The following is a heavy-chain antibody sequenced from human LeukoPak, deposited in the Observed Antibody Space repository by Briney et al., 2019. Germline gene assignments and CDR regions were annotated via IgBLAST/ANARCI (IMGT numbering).Heavy chain of an antibody. J-gene: IGHJ4*02. Sequence: PGGSLRLSCAASGFTFSGSAMGWVRQAPGKGLEWVSAISGNGAATFYADSVKGRFTISRNNAKNSLYLQMNSLRAEDTAVYYCASGMRVGPNIWGQGTLVTVSS. CDR2: ISGNGAAT. D-gene: IGHD1-26*01. CDR3: ASGMRVGPNI. V-gene: IGHV3-23*01. CDR1: GFTFSGSA.